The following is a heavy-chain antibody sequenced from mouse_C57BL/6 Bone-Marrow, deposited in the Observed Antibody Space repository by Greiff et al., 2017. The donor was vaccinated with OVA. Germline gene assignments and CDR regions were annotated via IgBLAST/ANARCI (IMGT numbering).Heavy chain of an antibody. CDR2: IRSKSNNYAT. Sequence: EVKLMESGGGLVQPKGSLKLSCAASGFSFNTYAMNWVRQAPGKGLEWVARIRSKSNNYATYYADSVKDRFTISRDDSESMLYLQMNNLKTEDTAMYYCVRNDYALFAYWGQGTLVTVSA. V-gene: IGHV10-1*01. CDR1: GFSFNTYA. D-gene: IGHD2-4*01. J-gene: IGHJ3*01. CDR3: VRNDYALFAY.